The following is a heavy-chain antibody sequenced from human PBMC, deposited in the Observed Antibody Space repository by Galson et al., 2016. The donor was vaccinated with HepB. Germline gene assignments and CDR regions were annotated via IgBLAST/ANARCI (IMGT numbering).Heavy chain of an antibody. Sequence: SLRLSCAASRFIFSDYAMHWVRQAPGKGLEWVAVIWSDGTYKYYGDSVKGRVAISRDNSKNTLFLQMNSLRAEDTAVYYCARRLSGSDYRPPLDFWGQGTLVIVSP. D-gene: IGHD5-12*01. CDR2: IWSDGTYK. V-gene: IGHV3-33*01. CDR3: ARRLSGSDYRPPLDF. J-gene: IGHJ4*02. CDR1: RFIFSDYA.